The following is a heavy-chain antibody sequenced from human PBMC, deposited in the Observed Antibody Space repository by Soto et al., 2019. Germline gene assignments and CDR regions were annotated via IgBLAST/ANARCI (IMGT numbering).Heavy chain of an antibody. CDR2: INPSGGST. D-gene: IGHD2-2*01. Sequence: SVKVSCKASGYTFTCDYMHLLRQAPGQGLEWMGWINPSGGSTSYAQKFQGRVTMTRDTSTSTVYMELSSLRSEDTAVYYCARDFVVVPSALYYFDYWGQGSLVTVSS. CDR1: GYTFTCDY. J-gene: IGHJ4*02. CDR3: ARDFVVVPSALYYFDY. V-gene: IGHV1-46*01.